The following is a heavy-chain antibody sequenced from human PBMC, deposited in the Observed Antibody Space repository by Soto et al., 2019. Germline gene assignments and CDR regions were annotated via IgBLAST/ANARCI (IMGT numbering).Heavy chain of an antibody. CDR2: IWYDGNKK. CDR3: ARESEDLTSNFDY. Sequence: PGGSLRLSCAASGFTFSSNGMHWVRQAPGKGLEWVAVIWYDGNKKYYGDSMKGRFTISRDNAKNSLYLEMNSLRAEDTAVYYCARESEDLTSNFDYWGQGTLVTVSS. J-gene: IGHJ4*02. V-gene: IGHV3-33*01. CDR1: GFTFSSNG.